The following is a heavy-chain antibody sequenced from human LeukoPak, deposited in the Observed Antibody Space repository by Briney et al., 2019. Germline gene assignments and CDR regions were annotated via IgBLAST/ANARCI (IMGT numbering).Heavy chain of an antibody. J-gene: IGHJ4*02. CDR2: ISFSSTYI. CDR1: GFTFSDFG. CDR3: AKGSTYYPSSYFDY. Sequence: GGSLRLSCAASGFTFSDFGMIWVRQAPGKGLEWLASISFSSTYIYYAGSVKGRFTISRDNADNSLLLQMNSLRAEDTAVYYCAKGSTYYPSSYFDYWGQGTLVTVSS. V-gene: IGHV3-21*04. D-gene: IGHD1-26*01.